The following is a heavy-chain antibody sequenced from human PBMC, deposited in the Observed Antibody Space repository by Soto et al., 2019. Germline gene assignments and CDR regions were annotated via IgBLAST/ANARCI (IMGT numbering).Heavy chain of an antibody. CDR2: ISGSGGST. CDR3: AKEHTHYGDLRGFDY. CDR1: GFTFSSFA. Sequence: GGSLRLSCAASGFTFSSFAMSWVRQAPGKGLEWVSAISGSGGSTYYADSVKGRFTISRDNSKNTLYLQMNSLRAEDTAVYYCAKEHTHYGDLRGFDYWGQGTLVTVSS. J-gene: IGHJ4*02. D-gene: IGHD4-17*01. V-gene: IGHV3-23*01.